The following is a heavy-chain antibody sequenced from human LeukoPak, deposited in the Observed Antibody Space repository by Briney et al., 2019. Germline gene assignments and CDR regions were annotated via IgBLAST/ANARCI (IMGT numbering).Heavy chain of an antibody. Sequence: SETLSLTCTVSGGSISNFYWSWIRQPAGKGLEWIGRIYTSGSTNYNPSLKSRVTMSVDKSKNQFSLKLSSVTAADTAVYYCARGCDCSGGSCYPGDYWGQGTLVTVSS. D-gene: IGHD2-15*01. V-gene: IGHV4-4*07. J-gene: IGHJ4*02. CDR3: ARGCDCSGGSCYPGDY. CDR1: GGSISNFY. CDR2: IYTSGST.